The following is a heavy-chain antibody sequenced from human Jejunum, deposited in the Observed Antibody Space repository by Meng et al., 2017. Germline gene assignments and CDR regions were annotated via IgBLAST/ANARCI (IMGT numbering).Heavy chain of an antibody. CDR2: IRSKTDGGPT. D-gene: IGHD4-17*01. Sequence: GGSLRLSCAASGFTFNHAWMNWVRQAPGKGLEWVGRIRSKTDGGPTEYAAPVKGRFTISRDDSENMLYLQMNSLIIEDTAVYYCTTDLMLANDDDYPAHWGQGTLVTVSS. J-gene: IGHJ4*02. V-gene: IGHV3-15*01. CDR3: TTDLMLANDDDYPAH. CDR1: GFTFNHAW.